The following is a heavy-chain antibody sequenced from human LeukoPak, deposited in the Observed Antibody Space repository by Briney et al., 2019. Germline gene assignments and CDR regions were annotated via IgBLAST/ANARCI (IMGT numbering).Heavy chain of an antibody. D-gene: IGHD3-3*01. V-gene: IGHV4-4*07. Sequence: SETLSLTCTVSGGSISSYYWSWIRRPAGKGLEWIGRIYSSGSTTYNPSLKSRVTMSVDTSKNQFSLKQTSVTAADTAVYYCARVFVFWYFDLWGRGTLVTVSS. CDR1: GGSISSYY. J-gene: IGHJ2*01. CDR3: ARVFVFWYFDL. CDR2: IYSSGST.